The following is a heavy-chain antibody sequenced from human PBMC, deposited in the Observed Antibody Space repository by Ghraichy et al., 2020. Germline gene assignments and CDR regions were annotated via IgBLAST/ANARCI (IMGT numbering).Heavy chain of an antibody. V-gene: IGHV4-59*08. J-gene: IGHJ3*01. D-gene: IGHD7-27*01. CDR1: GGSLNSYY. CDR2: VYYSGSN. CDR3: ARHVVAVGTGEPFDV. Sequence: ESLNISCTVSGGSLNSYYWSWIRQPPGKGLEWIGFVYYSGSNNYKPSLKGRVTISVDTSKNQFSLRLRSVTAADTAVYYCARHVVAVGTGEPFDVWGQGTMVTVSS.